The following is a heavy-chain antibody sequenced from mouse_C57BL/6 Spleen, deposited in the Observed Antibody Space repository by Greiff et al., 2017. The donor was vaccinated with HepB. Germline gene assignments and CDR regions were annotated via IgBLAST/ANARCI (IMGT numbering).Heavy chain of an antibody. CDR3: ARRGYGVDYFDY. D-gene: IGHD1-1*02. V-gene: IGHV1-82*01. Sequence: QVQLQQSGPELVKPGASVKISCKASGYAFSSSWMNWVKQRPGKGLEWIGRIYPGDGDTNYNGKFKGKATLTADKSSSTAYMQLSSLTSEDSAVYCCARRGYGVDYFDYWGQGTTLTVSS. CDR2: IYPGDGDT. J-gene: IGHJ2*01. CDR1: GYAFSSSW.